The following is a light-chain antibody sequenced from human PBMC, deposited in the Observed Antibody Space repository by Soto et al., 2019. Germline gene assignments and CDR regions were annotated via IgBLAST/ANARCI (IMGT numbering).Light chain of an antibody. J-gene: IGKJ2*01. Sequence: EIVLTQSPGTLSLSPGERATLSCRASQSVSSSYFAWYQQKPGQAPRLLIYGASSRATGIPDRFSGSGSGTDFTLTISRLEPEDFAVYYCQQYCSSPYTFGQGTKLEIK. CDR1: QSVSSSY. CDR3: QQYCSSPYT. V-gene: IGKV3-20*01. CDR2: GAS.